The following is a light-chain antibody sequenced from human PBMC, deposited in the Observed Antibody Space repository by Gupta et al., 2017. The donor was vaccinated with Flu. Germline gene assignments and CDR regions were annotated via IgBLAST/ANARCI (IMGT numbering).Light chain of an antibody. CDR3: GTWDSSLSAGV. V-gene: IGLV1-51*02. CDR1: SSNIGNNY. Sequence: NVTISCTGSSSNIGNNYVSWYQQLPGTAPKLLIYENNKRPSGIPDRFSGSKSGTSATLGITGLQTGDEADYYCGTWDSSLSAGVFGGGTKLTVL. CDR2: ENN. J-gene: IGLJ3*02.